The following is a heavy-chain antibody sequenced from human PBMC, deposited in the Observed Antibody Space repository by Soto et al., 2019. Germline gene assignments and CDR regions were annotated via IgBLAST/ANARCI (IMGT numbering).Heavy chain of an antibody. CDR1: GYTLTELS. CDR2: FDPEDGET. V-gene: IGHV1-24*01. CDR3: ATDQIAVAGSPFYYYYYGMDV. J-gene: IGHJ6*02. Sequence: GASVKVSCKVSGYTLTELSMHWVRQAPGKGLEWMGGFDPEDGETIYAQKLQGRVTMTEDTSTDTAYMELSSLRSEDTAVYYCATDQIAVAGSPFYYYYYGMDVWGQGTTVTVSS. D-gene: IGHD6-19*01.